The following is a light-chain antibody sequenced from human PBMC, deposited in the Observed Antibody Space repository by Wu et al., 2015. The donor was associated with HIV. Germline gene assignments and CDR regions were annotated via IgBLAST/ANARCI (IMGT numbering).Light chain of an antibody. CDR1: QSISSD. CDR2: VHR. Sequence: EIVMTQSPATLSVSPGERATLSCRASQSISSDLAWYQQKPGQAPRLRHSMVHRPGTLMSQPGSVAVGLGQSSLSFISSLQSEDFAVYYCQHYDKWSVTFGGRAK. CDR3: QHYDKWSVT. J-gene: IGKJ4*01. V-gene: IGKV3-15*01.